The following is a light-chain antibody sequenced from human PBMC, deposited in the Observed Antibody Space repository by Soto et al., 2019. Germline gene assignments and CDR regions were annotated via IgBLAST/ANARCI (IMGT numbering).Light chain of an antibody. CDR1: QSLTNNY. CDR3: QQYEAVVT. J-gene: IGKJ1*01. Sequence: EIVLTQSPGTLSLSPGERATLSCRASQSLTNNYSAWYQQKPGRALRLLIDGASTRATGIPDRFSGSGSGTDFTLTMSRLEPEDVAVYYCQQYEAVVTFGQGTKVEI. V-gene: IGKV3-20*01. CDR2: GAS.